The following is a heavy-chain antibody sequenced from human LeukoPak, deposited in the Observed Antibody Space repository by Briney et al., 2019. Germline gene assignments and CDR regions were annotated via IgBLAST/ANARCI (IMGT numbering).Heavy chain of an antibody. Sequence: PGGSLRLSCAASGFTFTDYAIYWVRQAPGRGLEWVANIKLDGSEKNYVDSVKGRFTISRDNTKNSLYLQMNSLRVEDTAVFYCARDQYDTWSRRGNFDSWGQGTLVIVSS. V-gene: IGHV3-7*03. D-gene: IGHD3-3*01. J-gene: IGHJ4*02. CDR3: ARDQYDTWSRRGNFDS. CDR2: IKLDGSEK. CDR1: GFTFTDYA.